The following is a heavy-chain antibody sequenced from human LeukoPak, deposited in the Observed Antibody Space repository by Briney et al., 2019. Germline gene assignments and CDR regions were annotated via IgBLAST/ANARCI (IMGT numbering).Heavy chain of an antibody. CDR3: ARTYSSSWLFAFDI. D-gene: IGHD6-13*01. V-gene: IGHV4-61*02. CDR1: GGSISSGSYY. CDR2: IYTSGST. Sequence: SETLSLTCTVSGGSISSGSYYWSWIRQPAGKGLEWIGRIYTSGSTNYNPSLKSRVTISVDTSKNQFSLKLSSVTAADTAVYYCARTYSSSWLFAFDIWGQGTMVTVSS. J-gene: IGHJ3*02.